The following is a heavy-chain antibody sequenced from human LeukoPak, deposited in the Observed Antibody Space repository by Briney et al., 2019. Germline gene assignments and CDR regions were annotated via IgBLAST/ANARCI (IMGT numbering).Heavy chain of an antibody. J-gene: IGHJ4*02. CDR1: GGSFSGYY. Sequence: PSETLSLTCAVYGGSFSGYYWSWIRQPPGKGLEWIGEINHSGSTNYNPSLKSRVTISVDTSKNQFSLKLSSVTAADTAVYYRARAGYDNSYWGQGTLVTVSS. CDR2: INHSGST. CDR3: ARAGYDNSY. D-gene: IGHD3-22*01. V-gene: IGHV4-34*01.